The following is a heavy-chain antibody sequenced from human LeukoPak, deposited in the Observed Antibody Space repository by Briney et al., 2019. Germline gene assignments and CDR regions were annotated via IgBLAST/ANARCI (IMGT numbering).Heavy chain of an antibody. CDR1: VYTFTGYY. CDR2: INPNSGGT. CDR3: ARPLVLRYFDWSVSPDAFDI. V-gene: IGHV1-2*02. J-gene: IGHJ3*02. Sequence: ASVKVSCKASVYTFTGYYMHWVRQAPGQGLEWMGWINPNSGGTNYAQKFQGRVTMTRDTSISTAYMELSRLRSDDTAVYYCARPLVLRYFDWSVSPDAFDIWGQGTMVTVSS. D-gene: IGHD3-9*01.